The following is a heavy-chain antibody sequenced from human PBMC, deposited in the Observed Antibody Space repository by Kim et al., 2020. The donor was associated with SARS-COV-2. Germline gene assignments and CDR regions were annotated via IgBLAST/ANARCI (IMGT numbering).Heavy chain of an antibody. J-gene: IGHJ4*02. CDR1: GGSFSGYY. CDR2: IYHSGST. D-gene: IGHD5-12*01. Sequence: SETLSLTCAVYGGSFSGYYWSWIRQPPGKGLEWIGEIYHSGSTNYNPSLKSRVTISVDTSKNQFSLKLSSVTAADTAVYYCARGDGKRGGYKSLDYWGQG. CDR3: ARGDGKRGGYKSLDY. V-gene: IGHV4-34*01.